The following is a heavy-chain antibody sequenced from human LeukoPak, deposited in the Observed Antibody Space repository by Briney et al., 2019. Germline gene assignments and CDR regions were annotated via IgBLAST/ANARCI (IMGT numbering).Heavy chain of an antibody. CDR1: GGTFSSYA. CDR3: ARDVLLWFGELPKHNWFDP. J-gene: IGHJ5*02. D-gene: IGHD3-10*01. Sequence: SVKVSCKASGGTFSSYAISWVRQAPGQGLEWMGRIIPILGIANYAQKFQGRVTITADKSTSTAYMKLSSLRSEDTAVYYCARDVLLWFGELPKHNWFDPWGQGTLVTVSS. CDR2: IIPILGIA. V-gene: IGHV1-69*04.